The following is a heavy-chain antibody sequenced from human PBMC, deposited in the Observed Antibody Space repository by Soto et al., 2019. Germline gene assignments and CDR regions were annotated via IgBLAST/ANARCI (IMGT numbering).Heavy chain of an antibody. CDR2: ISYSGST. D-gene: IGHD2-15*01. Sequence: SETLSLTCTVSGGXVSTSSDFWDWLRQPPGKGLEWIGSISYSGSTYYNPSLKSRVTISIDTSKNQFSLKLSSVTAPDTAVYYCARLKGAAHDYWGQGTLVTVSS. CDR1: GGXVSTSSDF. J-gene: IGHJ4*02. V-gene: IGHV4-39*01. CDR3: ARLKGAAHDY.